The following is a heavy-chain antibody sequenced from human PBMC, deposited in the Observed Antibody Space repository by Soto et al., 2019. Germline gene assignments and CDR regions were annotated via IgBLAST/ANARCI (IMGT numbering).Heavy chain of an antibody. Sequence: ASVKVSCKASGYTFTSYYMHWVRQAPGQGLEWMGIINPSGGSTSYAQKFQGRVTMTRDTSTSTVYMELSSLRSEDTAVYYCARDGRGYCSGGSCHEYFQHWGQGTLVTVSS. CDR2: INPSGGST. D-gene: IGHD2-15*01. CDR3: ARDGRGYCSGGSCHEYFQH. CDR1: GYTFTSYY. V-gene: IGHV1-46*03. J-gene: IGHJ1*01.